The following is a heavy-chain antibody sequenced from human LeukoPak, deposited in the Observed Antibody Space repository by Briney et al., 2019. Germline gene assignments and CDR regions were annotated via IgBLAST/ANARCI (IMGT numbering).Heavy chain of an antibody. J-gene: IGHJ3*02. CDR1: GFTFNSYS. Sequence: GGSLRLSCAASGFTFNSYSMNWVRQAPGKGLEWVSSISSSSSYIYYADSLKGRFTISRDNAKNSLYLQMNSLRAEDTAVYYCARLTPAGSAFDIWGQGTMVTVSS. D-gene: IGHD3-10*01. CDR2: ISSSSSYI. V-gene: IGHV3-21*01. CDR3: ARLTPAGSAFDI.